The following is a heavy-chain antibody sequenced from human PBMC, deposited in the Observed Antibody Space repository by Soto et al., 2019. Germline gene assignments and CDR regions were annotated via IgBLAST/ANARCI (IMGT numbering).Heavy chain of an antibody. CDR3: ARDRAPAATNTDASLWFDP. CDR2: IRSSGSTI. Sequence: GSLRLSCAASGFTFSDYYMTWIRQAPGKGLEWLSYIRSSGSTIYYADSVKGRFTISRDNAKNSLFLQMNSLRAEDTAVYYCARDRAPAATNTDASLWFDPWGQGTLVTVSS. CDR1: GFTFSDYY. J-gene: IGHJ5*02. V-gene: IGHV3-11*01. D-gene: IGHD2-2*01.